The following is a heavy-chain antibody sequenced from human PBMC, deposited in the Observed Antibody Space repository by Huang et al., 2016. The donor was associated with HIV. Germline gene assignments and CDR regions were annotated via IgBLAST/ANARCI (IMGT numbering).Heavy chain of an antibody. D-gene: IGHD2-2*01. CDR2: IYYSGDA. V-gene: IGHV4-39*01. CDR3: ASGEYGKNAYDI. CDR1: GGSITSSNHY. Sequence: QLHLQQSGPGLVRPSETLSLICTVSGGSITSSNHYWGWMRQTPGKGLEWIGNIYYSGDAYYTPSLKNRVSISIDTSKSQFSLRLSSVIATDTAVYYCASGEYGKNAYDIWGQGTVVTVSA. J-gene: IGHJ3*02.